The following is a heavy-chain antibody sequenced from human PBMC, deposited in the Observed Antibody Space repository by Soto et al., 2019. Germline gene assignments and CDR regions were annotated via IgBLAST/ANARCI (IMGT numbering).Heavy chain of an antibody. CDR3: ARHRADIVVVPAASGYFQH. V-gene: IGHV4-39*01. CDR1: GGSFSSNNYY. Sequence: PSETLSLTCTVSGGSFSSNNYYWAWVRQPPGKGLEWIGTIFYSGSTYYNPSLKSRATISADTSKNQFSLKLSSVAAADTAVYYCARHRADIVVVPAASGYFQHWGQGTLVTVSS. D-gene: IGHD2-2*01. CDR2: IFYSGST. J-gene: IGHJ1*01.